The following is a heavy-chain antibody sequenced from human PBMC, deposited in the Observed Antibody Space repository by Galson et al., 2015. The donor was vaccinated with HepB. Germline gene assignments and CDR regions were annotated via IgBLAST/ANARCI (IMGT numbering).Heavy chain of an antibody. Sequence: SLRLSCAASGFTFSSYAMHWVRQAPGKGLEWVAVISYDGSNKYYADSVKGRFTISRDNSKNTLYLQMNSLRAEDTAVYYCARDRARYGSGSYYNEIDYWGQGTLVTVSS. V-gene: IGHV3-30*04. J-gene: IGHJ4*02. CDR3: ARDRARYGSGSYYNEIDY. CDR1: GFTFSSYA. CDR2: ISYDGSNK. D-gene: IGHD3-10*01.